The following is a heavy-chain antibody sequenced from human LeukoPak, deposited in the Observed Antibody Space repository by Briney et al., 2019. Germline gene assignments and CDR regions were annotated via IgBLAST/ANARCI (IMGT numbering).Heavy chain of an antibody. CDR3: AREKELGGMDV. CDR1: GGSISSYY. D-gene: IGHD1-7*01. V-gene: IGHV4-59*01. Sequence: SETLPLTCTVSGGSISSYYWSWIRQPPGKGLEWIGYIYYSGSTNYNPSLKSRVTISVDTSKNQFSLKLSSVTAADTAVYYCAREKELGGMDVWGKGTTVTVSS. J-gene: IGHJ6*04. CDR2: IYYSGST.